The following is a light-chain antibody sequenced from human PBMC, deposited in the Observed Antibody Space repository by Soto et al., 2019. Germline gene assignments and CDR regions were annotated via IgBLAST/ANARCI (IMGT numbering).Light chain of an antibody. CDR2: EVS. CDR1: SSDIGAYNY. CDR3: SSYTGSSTPYV. Sequence: QSVLTQSASVSGSPGQSITISCTGTSSDIGAYNYVSWYQQHPGKAPKLMIYEVSNRPSGVSNRFSGSKSGNTASLTISGLQDEDEAEYYCSSYTGSSTPYVFGPGTKLTVL. V-gene: IGLV2-14*01. J-gene: IGLJ1*01.